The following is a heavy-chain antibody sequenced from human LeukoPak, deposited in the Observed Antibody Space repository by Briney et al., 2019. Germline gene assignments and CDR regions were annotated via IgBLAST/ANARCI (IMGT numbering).Heavy chain of an antibody. CDR2: IKEDGSEK. D-gene: IGHD3-22*01. CDR1: GFTFSTYW. Sequence: GGSLRLSCAASGFTFSTYWRSWVRQAPGKGLEWVANIKEDGSEKYYGDSVKGRFTISRDNAKNSLYLEMNSLRVEDTAVYYCARDSSGYQWGQGTLVTVYS. V-gene: IGHV3-7*01. J-gene: IGHJ4*02. CDR3: ARDSSGYQ.